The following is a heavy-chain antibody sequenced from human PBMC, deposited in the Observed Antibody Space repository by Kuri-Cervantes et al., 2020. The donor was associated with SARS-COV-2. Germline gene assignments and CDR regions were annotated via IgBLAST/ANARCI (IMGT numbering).Heavy chain of an antibody. J-gene: IGHJ4*02. D-gene: IGHD6-13*01. V-gene: IGHV4-39*07. Sequence: SETLSLTCTVPGGSISSSSYYWGWIRQPPGKGLEWIGSIYYSGSTYYNPSLKSRVTISVDRSKNQFSLKLSSVTAADTAVYYCARSFSSWYPDYWGQGTLVTVSS. CDR1: GGSISSSSYY. CDR3: ARSFSSWYPDY. CDR2: IYYSGST.